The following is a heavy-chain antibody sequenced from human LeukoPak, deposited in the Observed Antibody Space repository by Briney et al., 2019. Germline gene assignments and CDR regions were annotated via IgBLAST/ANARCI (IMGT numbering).Heavy chain of an antibody. V-gene: IGHV4-39*07. D-gene: IGHD5-18*01. J-gene: IGHJ6*02. Sequence: SETLSLTCTVSGGSISSSSYYWGWIRQPPGKGLEWIGSIYYSGSTYYNPSLKSRVTISVDTSKNQFSLKLSSVTAADTAVYYCARVVTLDYYYYGMDVWGQGTTVTVSS. CDR3: ARVVTLDYYYYGMDV. CDR1: GGSISSSSYY. CDR2: IYYSGST.